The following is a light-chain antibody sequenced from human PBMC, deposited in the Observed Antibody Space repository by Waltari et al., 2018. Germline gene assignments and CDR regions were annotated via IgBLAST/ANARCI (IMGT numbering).Light chain of an antibody. CDR1: QRISTY. CDR2: GSS. V-gene: IGKV1-39*01. Sequence: DIQMTHSPSFLSASVGDSVIISCRASQRISTYLNWYQQKAGEAPKLLIYGSSSLQSGVPSRFSGTGSGKDFTLTINSLQPDDFATYYCQQTYSLFTFGPGTTVDFK. CDR3: QQTYSLFT. J-gene: IGKJ3*01.